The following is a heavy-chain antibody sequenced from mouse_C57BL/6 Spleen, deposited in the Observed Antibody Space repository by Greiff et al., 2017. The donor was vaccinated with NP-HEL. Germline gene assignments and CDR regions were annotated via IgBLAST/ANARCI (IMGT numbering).Heavy chain of an antibody. CDR2: IYPGSGNT. CDR1: GYTFTDYY. D-gene: IGHD1-1*01. Sequence: QVQLQQSGAELVRPGASVKLSCKASGYTFTDYYINWVKQRPGQGLEWIARIYPGSGNTYYNEKFKGKATLTADTSSSTAYMQLSSLTSEDSAVYFCARDYGREYFDVWGTGTTVTVSS. CDR3: ARDYGREYFDV. V-gene: IGHV1-76*01. J-gene: IGHJ1*03.